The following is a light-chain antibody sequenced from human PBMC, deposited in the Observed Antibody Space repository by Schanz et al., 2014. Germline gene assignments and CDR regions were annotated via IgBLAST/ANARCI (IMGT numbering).Light chain of an antibody. CDR3: QQYDNSLPWT. J-gene: IGKJ1*01. CDR1: QSITSY. Sequence: EIVMTQSPATLSVSPGERATLSCRASQSITSYLAWYQQKPGQAPRLLIYGASNRATGIATRFSGSGFGTDFTLTISRLEPEDFAVYYCQQYDNSLPWTFGQGTKVEIK. CDR2: GAS. V-gene: IGKV3-15*01.